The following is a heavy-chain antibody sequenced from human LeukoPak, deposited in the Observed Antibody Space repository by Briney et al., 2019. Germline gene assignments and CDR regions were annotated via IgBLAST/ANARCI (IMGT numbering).Heavy chain of an antibody. J-gene: IGHJ6*02. D-gene: IGHD6-13*01. V-gene: IGHV4-61*01. Sequence: SETLSLTCTVSGGSISSSSYYWGWIRQPPGRGLEWIGYIYYSGSTNYNPSLKSRVTISVDTSKNQFSLKLSSVTAADTAVYYCARDLGGSSWFGYYYGMDVWGQGTTVTVSS. CDR1: GGSISSSSYY. CDR3: ARDLGGSSWFGYYYGMDV. CDR2: IYYSGST.